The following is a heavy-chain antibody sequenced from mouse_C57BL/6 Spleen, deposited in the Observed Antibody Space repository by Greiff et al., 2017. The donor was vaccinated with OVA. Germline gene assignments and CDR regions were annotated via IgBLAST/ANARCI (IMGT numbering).Heavy chain of an antibody. CDR1: GYTFTSYW. V-gene: IGHV1-50*01. J-gene: IGHJ1*03. CDR3: ARRGNAHWYFDV. CDR2: IDPSDSYT. Sequence: VQVQQPGAELVKPGASVKLSCKASGYTFTSYWMQWVKQRPGQGLEWIGEIDPSDSYTNYNQKFKGKATLTVDTSSSTAYMQLSSLTSEDSAVYYCARRGNAHWYFDVWGTGTTVTVSS.